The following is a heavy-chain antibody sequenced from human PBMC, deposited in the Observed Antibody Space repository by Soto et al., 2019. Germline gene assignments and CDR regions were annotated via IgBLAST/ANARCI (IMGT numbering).Heavy chain of an antibody. CDR2: IDPSDSYT. J-gene: IGHJ3*02. CDR1: GYSFTSYW. V-gene: IGHV5-10-1*01. CDR3: ARRSSSWYQAGAFDI. D-gene: IGHD6-13*01. Sequence: GESLKISCKGSGYSFTSYWISWVRQMPGKGLEWMGRIDPSDSYTNYSPSFQGHVTISADKSISTAYLQWSSLKASDTAMYYCARRSSSWYQAGAFDIWGQGTMVTVSS.